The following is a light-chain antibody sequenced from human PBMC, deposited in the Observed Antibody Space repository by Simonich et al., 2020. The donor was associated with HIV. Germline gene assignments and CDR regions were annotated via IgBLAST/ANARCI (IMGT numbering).Light chain of an antibody. CDR3: QQRSNWPLF. Sequence: EIVLTQSPATLSLSPGERATLSCRASQSFSSYLAWYQQKPGQAPRLLIYYASNRATGIPASFIGSGSWTDFTLTISSLEPEDFAVYYCQQRSNWPLFFGQGTKLEIK. CDR1: QSFSSY. V-gene: IGKV3-11*01. J-gene: IGKJ2*01. CDR2: YAS.